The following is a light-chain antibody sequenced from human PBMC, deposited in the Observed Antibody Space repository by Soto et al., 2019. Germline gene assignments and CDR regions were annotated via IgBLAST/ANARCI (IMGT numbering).Light chain of an antibody. CDR1: QSVDTTF. CDR3: QQYMSAVT. V-gene: IGKV3-20*01. Sequence: EIVLTQSPGSLSLSPGQRATLSFSASQSVDTTFFAWYQKKPGQAPRLLIQGASKRATGIPDRFSGSGSGTDFTLIISRLEPEDFAVYYCQQYMSAVTFGQGTKVEIK. J-gene: IGKJ1*01. CDR2: GAS.